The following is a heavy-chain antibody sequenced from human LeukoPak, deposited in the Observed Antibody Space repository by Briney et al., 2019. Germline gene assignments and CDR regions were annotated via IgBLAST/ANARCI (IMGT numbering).Heavy chain of an antibody. V-gene: IGHV4-34*01. J-gene: IGHJ4*02. CDR3: AREDTPMVNPFDY. D-gene: IGHD5-18*01. CDR2: INHSGST. CDR1: GGSFSGYY. Sequence: SETLSLTCAVYGGSFSGYYWSWIRQPPGKGLEWIGEINHSGSTNYNPSLKSRVTISVDTSKNQFSLKLSSVTAADTAVYYCAREDTPMVNPFDYWGQGTLVTVSS.